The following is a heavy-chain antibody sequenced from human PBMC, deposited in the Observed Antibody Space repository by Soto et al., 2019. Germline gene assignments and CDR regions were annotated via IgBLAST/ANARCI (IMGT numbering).Heavy chain of an antibody. CDR3: ARLPRDCNKTSCYYADH. CDR1: GYDFNTNW. Sequence: GESLKISCRGSGYDFNTNWFGWVRQLPGRGLEWVGIMYPGDSDTRYNPSLQGHVTLSVDVAVSTAFLQWRSLETSDTGMYFCARLPRDCNKTSCYYADHWGQGTQVTVSS. CDR2: MYPGDSDT. J-gene: IGHJ4*02. D-gene: IGHD3-3*01. V-gene: IGHV5-51*01.